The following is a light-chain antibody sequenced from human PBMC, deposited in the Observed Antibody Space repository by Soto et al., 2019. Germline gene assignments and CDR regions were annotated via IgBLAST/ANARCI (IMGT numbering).Light chain of an antibody. CDR1: QTVYNN. V-gene: IGKV3-15*01. Sequence: EVVMTQSPATLSVSPGERATLSCRASQTVYNNYLAWYQQKPGQAPRLLIYGVSARATGVPVRFSGSGSGTEYTLTISSLQSEDFAVYYCQQYTNWPITFGQGTRLE. CDR2: GVS. J-gene: IGKJ5*01. CDR3: QQYTNWPIT.